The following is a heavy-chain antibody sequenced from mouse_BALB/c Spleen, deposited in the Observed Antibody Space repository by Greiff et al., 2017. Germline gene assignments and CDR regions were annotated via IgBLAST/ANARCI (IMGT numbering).Heavy chain of an antibody. J-gene: IGHJ4*01. Sequence: QVQLQQSGAELVRPGSSVKISCKASGYAFSSYWMNWVKQRPGQGLEWIGQIYPGDGDTNYNGKFKGKATLTADKSSSTAYMQLSSLTSEDSAVYFSARTKTARATDAMDYWGQGTSVTVSS. D-gene: IGHD3-2*01. CDR1: GYAFSSYW. CDR2: IYPGDGDT. CDR3: ARTKTARATDAMDY. V-gene: IGHV1-80*01.